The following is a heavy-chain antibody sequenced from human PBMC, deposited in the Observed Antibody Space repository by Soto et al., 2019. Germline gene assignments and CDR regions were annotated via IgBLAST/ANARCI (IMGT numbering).Heavy chain of an antibody. V-gene: IGHV4-31*03. Sequence: QVQLQESGPGLVKPSQTLSLTCTVSGGSISSGGYYWSWIRQHPGKGLEWIGYIYYSGSTYYNPSLKSRVTISVDTSKNQFSLKLSSVTAADTAVYYCARGASSGWYWTEFYFDYWGQGTLVTVSS. CDR3: ARGASSGWYWTEFYFDY. CDR1: GGSISSGGYY. D-gene: IGHD6-19*01. CDR2: IYYSGST. J-gene: IGHJ4*02.